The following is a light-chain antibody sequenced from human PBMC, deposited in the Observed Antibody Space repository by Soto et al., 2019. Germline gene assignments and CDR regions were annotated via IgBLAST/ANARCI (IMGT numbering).Light chain of an antibody. Sequence: EIVLTQSPGTLSLSPGERATLSCRASQSVSSIYLAWYQQKPGQAPRLLIYGASSRATGIPDRFSGSGSGTDFPLTISRLEPEDFAVYYCQQYGSSLITFGQGTRLEIK. J-gene: IGKJ5*01. CDR2: GAS. V-gene: IGKV3-20*01. CDR1: QSVSSIY. CDR3: QQYGSSLIT.